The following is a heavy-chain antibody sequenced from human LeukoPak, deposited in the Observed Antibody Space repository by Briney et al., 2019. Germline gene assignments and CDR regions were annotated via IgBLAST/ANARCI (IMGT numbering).Heavy chain of an antibody. Sequence: GGSLRLSCATAGFTFSNFEMNWVRQAPGKGLEWVSYISYTGSPTYYADSVKGRFIISRDNAKNSVYLQMNSLRAEDTAMYFCVSDVGAVRGEVYFDYWGQGTLVTVSS. CDR3: VSDVGAVRGEVYFDY. D-gene: IGHD3-10*01. V-gene: IGHV3-48*03. J-gene: IGHJ4*02. CDR2: ISYTGSPT. CDR1: GFTFSNFE.